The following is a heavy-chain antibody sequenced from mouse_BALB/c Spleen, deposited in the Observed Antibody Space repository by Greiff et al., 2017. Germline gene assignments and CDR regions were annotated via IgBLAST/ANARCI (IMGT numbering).Heavy chain of an antibody. CDR2: IRLKSNNYAT. V-gene: IGHV6-6*02. CDR3: TRNYGYAMDY. D-gene: IGHD1-1*01. J-gene: IGHJ4*01. Sequence: EVMLVESGGGLVQPGGSMKLSCVASGFTFSNYWMNWVRQSPEKGLEWVAEIRLKSNNYATHYAESVKGRFTISRDDSKSSVYLQMNNLRAEDTGIYYCTRNYGYAMDYWGQGTSVTVSS. CDR1: GFTFSNYW.